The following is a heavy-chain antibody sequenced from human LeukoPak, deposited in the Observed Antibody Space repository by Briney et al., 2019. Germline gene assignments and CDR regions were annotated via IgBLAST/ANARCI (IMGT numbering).Heavy chain of an antibody. CDR2: IYSGGST. D-gene: IGHD5-12*01. CDR3: ARATGYSGYDSPKL. Sequence: GGSLRLSCAASGFTVSNNYMSWVRQAPGKGLEWVSVIYSGGSTYYADSVKGRFTISRDNSKNTLYLQMNNLRPEDTAVYYCARATGYSGYDSPKLWGQGTMVTVSS. V-gene: IGHV3-66*01. J-gene: IGHJ3*01. CDR1: GFTVSNNY.